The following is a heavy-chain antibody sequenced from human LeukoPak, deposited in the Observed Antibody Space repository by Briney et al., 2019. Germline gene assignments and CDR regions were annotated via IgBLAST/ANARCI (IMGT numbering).Heavy chain of an antibody. CDR1: GDTFSSYA. CDR2: IIPIFGTA. J-gene: IGHJ6*02. V-gene: IGHV1-69*13. D-gene: IGHD3-22*01. Sequence: ASVKVSCKASGDTFSSYAISWVRQAPGQGLEWMGGIIPIFGTANYAQKFQGRVTITADESTSTAYMELSSLRSEDTAVYYCARRTTASPGLLLHYYYYGMDVWGQGTTVTVSS. CDR3: ARRTTASPGLLLHYYYYGMDV.